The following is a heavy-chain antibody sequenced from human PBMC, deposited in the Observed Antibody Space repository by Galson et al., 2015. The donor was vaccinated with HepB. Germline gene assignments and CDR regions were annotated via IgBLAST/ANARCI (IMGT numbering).Heavy chain of an antibody. J-gene: IGHJ2*01. CDR1: GFTFSSYA. CDR2: ISYDGSNK. V-gene: IGHV3-30-3*01. Sequence: SLRLSCAASGFTFSSYAMHWVRQAPGKGLEWVAVISYDGSNKYYTDSVKGRFTISRDNSKNTLYLQMNSLRAEDTAVYYCARDGGYDFWSGYFDLWGRGTLVTVSS. D-gene: IGHD3-3*01. CDR3: ARDGGYDFWSGYFDL.